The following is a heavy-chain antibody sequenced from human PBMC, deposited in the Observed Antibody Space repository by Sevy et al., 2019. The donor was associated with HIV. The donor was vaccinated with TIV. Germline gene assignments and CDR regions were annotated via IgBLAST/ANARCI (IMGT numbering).Heavy chain of an antibody. CDR2: ISAYNGNT. CDR3: ARDNERYCSGGSCYSGGQDAFDI. CDR1: GYTFTSYG. D-gene: IGHD2-15*01. J-gene: IGHJ3*02. V-gene: IGHV1-18*01. Sequence: GESLKISCKASGYTFTSYGISWVRQAPGQGLEWMGWISAYNGNTNYAQKLQGRVTMTTDTSTSTAYMELRSLRSDDTAVYYCARDNERYCSGGSCYSGGQDAFDIWGQGTMVTVSS.